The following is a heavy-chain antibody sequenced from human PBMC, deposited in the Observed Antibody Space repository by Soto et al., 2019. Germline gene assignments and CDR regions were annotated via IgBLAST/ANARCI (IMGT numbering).Heavy chain of an antibody. D-gene: IGHD3-22*01. CDR2: INPKSGGT. CDR1: GNTFTDYF. J-gene: IGHJ5*02. Sequence: ASVKVSCKTSGNTFTDYFIHWVRQAPGQGLEWMGWINPKSGGTNYAQRFQGRVTMTRDTSISTVYMDLSGLRSDDTATYHCVKTYDGSGQPSHYFDPWGQGTPVTAPQ. CDR3: VKTYDGSGQPSHYFDP. V-gene: IGHV1-2*02.